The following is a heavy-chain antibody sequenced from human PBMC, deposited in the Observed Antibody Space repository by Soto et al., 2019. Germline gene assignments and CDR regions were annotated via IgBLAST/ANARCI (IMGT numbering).Heavy chain of an antibody. V-gene: IGHV1-18*01. Sequence: QVQLVQSGAEVKKPGASVKVTFKAYGYTFASYAISWMRLAPGQGLEWMGWISAYNGNTNYAQKLQGRVTMTTDTSTSTAYMELRSLRSDDTAVYYCAIDPPPPDYWGQGTLVTVSS. CDR2: ISAYNGNT. J-gene: IGHJ4*02. CDR1: GYTFASYA. CDR3: AIDPPPPDY.